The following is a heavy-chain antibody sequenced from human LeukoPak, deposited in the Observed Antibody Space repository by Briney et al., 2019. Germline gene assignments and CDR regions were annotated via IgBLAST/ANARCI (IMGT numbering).Heavy chain of an antibody. CDR1: GYTFTSYG. CDR3: VTPYDY. CDR2: ISANNGKT. Sequence: ASVKVSCKASGYTFTSYGISGGRQAPGQGVEGMGWISANNGKTNYAQKLKGRVTMTRDTYKRKDYMELRSLRSDDTAVYYCVTPYDYWGQGTLVTVSS. V-gene: IGHV1-18*01. J-gene: IGHJ4*02.